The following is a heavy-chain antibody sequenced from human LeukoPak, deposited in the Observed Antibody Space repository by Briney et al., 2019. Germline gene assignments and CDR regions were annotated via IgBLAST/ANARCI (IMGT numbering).Heavy chain of an antibody. J-gene: IGHJ4*02. Sequence: SQTLSLTCTVSGDSISTGAYYWSWIRQPPGKGLEWIGYIYHSGRTYYNPSLKSRVTISVDTSKNQFSLKLSSVTAADTAVYYCARRESGYPFDYWGQGTLVTVSS. V-gene: IGHV4-30-2*01. D-gene: IGHD5-18*01. CDR2: IYHSGRT. CDR1: GDSISTGAYY. CDR3: ARRESGYPFDY.